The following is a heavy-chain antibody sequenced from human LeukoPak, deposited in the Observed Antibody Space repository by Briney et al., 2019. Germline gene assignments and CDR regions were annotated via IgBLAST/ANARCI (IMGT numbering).Heavy chain of an antibody. Sequence: PGGSLRLSCAASGFTFSSYGMHWVRQAPGKGLEWVAFIRYDGSNKYYADSVKGRFTISRDNSKNTLCLQMNSLRAEDTAVYYCAKEDYYGSGIHISTVSYWGQGTLVTVSS. D-gene: IGHD3-10*01. CDR2: IRYDGSNK. CDR1: GFTFSSYG. CDR3: AKEDYYGSGIHISTVSY. J-gene: IGHJ4*02. V-gene: IGHV3-30*02.